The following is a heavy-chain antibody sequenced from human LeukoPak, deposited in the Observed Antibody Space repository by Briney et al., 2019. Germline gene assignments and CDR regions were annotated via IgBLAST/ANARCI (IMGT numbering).Heavy chain of an antibody. Sequence: GGSLRLSCAASGFTFSSYSMNWVRQAPGKGLEWVAVISYDGSNKYYADSVKGRFTISRDNSKNTLYLQMNSPRAEDTAVYYCAKDSSSSGWPYYFDYWGQGTLVTVSS. CDR3: AKDSSSSGWPYYFDY. V-gene: IGHV3-30*18. D-gene: IGHD6-19*01. CDR1: GFTFSSYS. J-gene: IGHJ4*02. CDR2: ISYDGSNK.